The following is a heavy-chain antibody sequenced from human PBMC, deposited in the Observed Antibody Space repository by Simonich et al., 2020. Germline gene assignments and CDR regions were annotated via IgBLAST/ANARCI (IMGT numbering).Heavy chain of an antibody. CDR3: ARANERDY. J-gene: IGHJ4*02. V-gene: IGHV3-21*01. CDR1: GFTFSSYS. Sequence: EVQLVESGGGLVKPGGSLRLSCAASGFTFSSYSMNWVRQAPGNGLEWVSSISSRSSYIYYADSVKGRFTISRDNAKNSLYLQMNSLRAEDTAVYYCARANERDYWGQGTLVTVSS. D-gene: IGHD1-1*01. CDR2: ISSRSSYI.